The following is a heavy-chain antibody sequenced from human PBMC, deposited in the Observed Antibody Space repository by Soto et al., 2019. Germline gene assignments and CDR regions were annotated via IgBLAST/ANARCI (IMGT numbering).Heavy chain of an antibody. CDR3: AREGGGRRSWYAEYFQH. Sequence: QVQLVQSGAEVKKPGASVKVSCKASGYTFTSYGISWVRQAPGQGLEWMGWISAYNGNTNYAQKLQGRVTMTTDTATSTAYMELGGLRSGETAVYYWAREGGGRRSWYAEYFQHWGQGTLVTVSS. D-gene: IGHD6-13*01. J-gene: IGHJ1*01. CDR1: GYTFTSYG. CDR2: ISAYNGNT. V-gene: IGHV1-18*01.